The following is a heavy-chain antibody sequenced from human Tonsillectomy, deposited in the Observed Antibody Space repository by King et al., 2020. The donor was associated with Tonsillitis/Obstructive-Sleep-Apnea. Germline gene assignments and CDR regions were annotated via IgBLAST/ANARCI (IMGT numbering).Heavy chain of an antibody. CDR1: GFTFSRYD. Sequence: VQLVESGGGLVQPGGSLRLSCAASGFTFSRYDMHWVRQVTGKGLEWVSAIGTSGDTAYPGSVKGRFTISRENAKTSLYLQMNSLRVGDTAVYYCARGAYCTSGSCYSPGAFDVWGQGTMVTVSS. J-gene: IGHJ3*01. CDR3: ARGAYCTSGSCYSPGAFDV. D-gene: IGHD2-2*01. CDR2: IGTSGDT. V-gene: IGHV3-13*01.